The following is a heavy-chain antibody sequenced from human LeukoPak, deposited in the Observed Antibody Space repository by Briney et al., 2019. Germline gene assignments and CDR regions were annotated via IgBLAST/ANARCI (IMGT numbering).Heavy chain of an antibody. V-gene: IGHV4-59*08. CDR3: ARRTYMDV. CDR1: GGSISSYY. J-gene: IGHJ6*03. CDR2: IYYSGYT. Sequence: PSETLSLTCTVSGGSISSYYWSWIRQPPGKGLEWIGYIYYSGYTNYNPSLKSRVTISVDTSKNQFSLKLSSVTAADTAVYYCARRTYMDVWGKGTTVTISS.